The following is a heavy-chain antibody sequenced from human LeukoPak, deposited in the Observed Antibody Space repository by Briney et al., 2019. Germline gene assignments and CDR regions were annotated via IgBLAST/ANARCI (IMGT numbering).Heavy chain of an antibody. CDR1: GFTFSSYS. J-gene: IGHJ4*02. Sequence: PGGSLRLFCAASGFTFSSYSMNRVRQAPGKGLEWVSSISSSSSYIYYADSVKGRFTISRDNAKNSLYLQMNSLRAEDTAVYYCARDPDDYYDSSAPWGQGTLVTVSS. V-gene: IGHV3-21*01. CDR2: ISSSSSYI. CDR3: ARDPDDYYDSSAP. D-gene: IGHD3-22*01.